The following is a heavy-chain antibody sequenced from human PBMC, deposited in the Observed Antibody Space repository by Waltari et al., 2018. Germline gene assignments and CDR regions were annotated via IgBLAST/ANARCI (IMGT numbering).Heavy chain of an antibody. CDR1: GYTLTALS. D-gene: IGHD3-9*01. V-gene: IGHV1-24*01. Sequence: QVQLVQSGAEVKKPGASVKVSCKVSGYTLTALSMHWVRQAPGKGLEWMGGFDPEDGETIYAQKFQGRVTMTRDTSISTAYMELSRLRSDDTAVYYCARALSPIFDWYYHNAFDIWGQGTMVTVSS. CDR2: FDPEDGET. CDR3: ARALSPIFDWYYHNAFDI. J-gene: IGHJ3*02.